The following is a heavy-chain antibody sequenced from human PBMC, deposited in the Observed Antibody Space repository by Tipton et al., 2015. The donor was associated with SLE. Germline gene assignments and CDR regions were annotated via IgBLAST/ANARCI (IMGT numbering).Heavy chain of an antibody. V-gene: IGHV3-23*01. Sequence: SLRLSCVASGFTFSTFAMSWFRQAPGKGLEWVSYISGSGNVFAYADSVKGRFTISRDNSKSTVFLQMNSLRAEDTAVYYCARVLYPGYWGQGTLVTVSS. J-gene: IGHJ4*02. D-gene: IGHD2-15*01. CDR1: GFTFSTFA. CDR3: ARVLYPGY. CDR2: ISGSGNVF.